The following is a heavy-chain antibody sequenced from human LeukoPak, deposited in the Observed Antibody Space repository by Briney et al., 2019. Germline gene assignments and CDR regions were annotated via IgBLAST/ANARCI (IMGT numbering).Heavy chain of an antibody. CDR3: AKDSSSINYVGHGDFDY. J-gene: IGHJ4*02. Sequence: GGSLRLSCAASGFIFSSYAMSWVRQAPGKGLEWVSSISGSGGSTHYADSVKGRFTISRDNSKNTVYLQMNSLRAEDTAVYYCAKDSSSINYVGHGDFDYWGQGTLVTVSS. CDR2: ISGSGGST. CDR1: GFIFSSYA. V-gene: IGHV3-23*01. D-gene: IGHD3-10*01.